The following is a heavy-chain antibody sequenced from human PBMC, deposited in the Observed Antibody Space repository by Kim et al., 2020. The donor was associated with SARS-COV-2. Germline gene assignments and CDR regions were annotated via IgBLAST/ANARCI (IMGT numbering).Heavy chain of an antibody. CDR1: GFTLSSYW. V-gene: IGHV3-74*01. D-gene: IGHD1-26*01. CDR3: VKVRPEVGYDY. J-gene: IGHJ4*02. CDR2: INSDGTTT. Sequence: GGSLRLSCAASGFTLSSYWMHWVRQVPGKGLVWVSRINSDGTTTNYADSVKGRFSISRDNAKNTLYLQMNSLRAEDTAVYYCVKVRPEVGYDYWGQGTLVTVSS.